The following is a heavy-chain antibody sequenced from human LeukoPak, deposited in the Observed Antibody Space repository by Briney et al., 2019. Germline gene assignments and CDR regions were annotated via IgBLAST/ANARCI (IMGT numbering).Heavy chain of an antibody. D-gene: IGHD2-2*02. Sequence: PSETLSLTCAVYGGSFSGYYWSWIRQPPGKGLEWIGEINHSGSTNYNPSLKSRVTISVDTSKNQFSLKLSSVTAADTAVYYCARGPGYCSSTSCYTEMDYYYGMDVWGQGTTVTVSS. CDR3: ARGPGYCSSTSCYTEMDYYYGMDV. CDR1: GGSFSGYY. J-gene: IGHJ6*02. V-gene: IGHV4-34*01. CDR2: INHSGST.